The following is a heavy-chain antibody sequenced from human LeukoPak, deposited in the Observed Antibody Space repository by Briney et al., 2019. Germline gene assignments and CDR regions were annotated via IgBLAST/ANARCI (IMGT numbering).Heavy chain of an antibody. CDR2: INHSGST. J-gene: IGHJ4*02. V-gene: IGHV4-34*01. D-gene: IGHD3-22*01. CDR1: GGSFSGYY. CDR3: ARGKDYYDSSGQEN. Sequence: SETLSLTCAVYGGSFSGYYWSWIRQPPGKGLEWIGEINHSGSTNYNPSLKSRVTISVDTSNNQFSLKLSSVTAADTAVYYCARGKDYYDSSGQENWGQGTMVTVSS.